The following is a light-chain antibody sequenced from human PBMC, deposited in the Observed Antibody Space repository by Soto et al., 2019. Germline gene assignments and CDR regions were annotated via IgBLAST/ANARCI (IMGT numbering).Light chain of an antibody. Sequence: QTLLTQPAYVSGSPGQSITISCTGTISDVGGYNYVSWYQQHPGKAPKLMIYEVSNRPSGVSNRFSGSKSGNTASLTISGLQAEDEADYYCRSYTSSSTSVFGTGTKVTVL. V-gene: IGLV2-14*01. CDR3: RSYTSSSTSV. CDR1: ISDVGGYNY. J-gene: IGLJ1*01. CDR2: EVS.